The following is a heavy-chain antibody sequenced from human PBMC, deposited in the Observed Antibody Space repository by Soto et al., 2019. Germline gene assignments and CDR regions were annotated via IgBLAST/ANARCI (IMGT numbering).Heavy chain of an antibody. D-gene: IGHD3-3*01. CDR3: ARVYDFWSGYYDG. CDR2: INSDGSST. J-gene: IGHJ4*02. V-gene: IGHV3-74*01. Sequence: EVQLVESGGGLVQPGGSLRLSCAVSRFTFSSYWMHWVRQGPEKGLVWVSRINSDGSSTSYADSVKGRFTISRDNAKNTLYLQMNSLRAEDTALYYCARVYDFWSGYYDGWGQGTLVTVSS. CDR1: RFTFSSYW.